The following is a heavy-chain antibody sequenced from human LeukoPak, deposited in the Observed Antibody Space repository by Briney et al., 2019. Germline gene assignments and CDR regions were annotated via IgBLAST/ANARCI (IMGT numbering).Heavy chain of an antibody. J-gene: IGHJ5*02. D-gene: IGHD3-3*01. CDR2: IYYSGST. CDR1: GGSISSSSYY. V-gene: IGHV4-39*07. Sequence: PSETLSLTCTVSGGSISSSSYYWGWIRQPPGKGLEWIGSIYYSGSTYYNPSLKTRVTISVDTSKNQFSLKMSSVTAADTAVYYCARDHRFLEWFPIHNWFDPWGQGTLVTVSS. CDR3: ARDHRFLEWFPIHNWFDP.